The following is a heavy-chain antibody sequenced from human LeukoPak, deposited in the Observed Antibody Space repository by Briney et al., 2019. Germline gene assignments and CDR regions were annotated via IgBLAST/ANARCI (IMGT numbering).Heavy chain of an antibody. CDR1: GFTFSSYA. V-gene: IGHV3-30-3*01. D-gene: IGHD4-17*01. CDR3: AREDYGDSRIPYCGTDV. CDR2: ISYDGSNK. Sequence: GGSLRLSCAASGFTFSSYAMHWVRQAPGKGLEWVAVISYDGSNKYYADSVKGRFTISRDNSKNTLYLQMNSLRAEDTAVYYCAREDYGDSRIPYCGTDVWGQGTTVTVSS. J-gene: IGHJ6*02.